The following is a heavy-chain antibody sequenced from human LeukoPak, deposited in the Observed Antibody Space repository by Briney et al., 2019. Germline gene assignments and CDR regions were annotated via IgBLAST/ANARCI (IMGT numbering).Heavy chain of an antibody. D-gene: IGHD5-18*01. CDR1: GFTFSSYQ. Sequence: GGSLRLSCAASGFTFSSYQMSWVRQAPGKGLQWVSYISSSGSTIYYADSVKGRFTISRDNAKNSLYLQMSSLRAEDTAVYYCTRITTAMDVDYWGQGTLVTVSS. V-gene: IGHV3-48*03. CDR3: TRITTAMDVDY. J-gene: IGHJ4*02. CDR2: ISSSGSTI.